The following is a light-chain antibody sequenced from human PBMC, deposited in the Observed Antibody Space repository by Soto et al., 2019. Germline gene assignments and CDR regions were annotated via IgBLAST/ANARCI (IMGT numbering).Light chain of an antibody. CDR3: QQSTSTPSLA. CDR1: QSISSY. J-gene: IGKJ5*01. V-gene: IGKV1-39*01. Sequence: DIQMTQSPSSLSASVGDRVTITCRASQSISSYLNRYQQKPGKAPKLLIYPASSLQSGVPSRFSGSGTGTDFALPVSSRQPENFATYYYQQSTSTPSLALGHGTRLEI. CDR2: PAS.